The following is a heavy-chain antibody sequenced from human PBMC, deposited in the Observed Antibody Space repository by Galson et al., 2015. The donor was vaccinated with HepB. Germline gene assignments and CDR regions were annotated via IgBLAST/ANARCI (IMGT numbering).Heavy chain of an antibody. CDR3: AREGGYSSGWYHPVYNWFDP. V-gene: IGHV1-69*13. CDR2: IIPIFGTA. J-gene: IGHJ5*02. Sequence: SVKVSCKASGYTFSSYAISWVRQAPGQGLEWMGGIIPIFGTANYAQKFQGRVTITADESTSTAYMELSSLRSEDTAVYYCAREGGYSSGWYHPVYNWFDPWGRGTLVTVAS. D-gene: IGHD6-19*01. CDR1: GYTFSSYA.